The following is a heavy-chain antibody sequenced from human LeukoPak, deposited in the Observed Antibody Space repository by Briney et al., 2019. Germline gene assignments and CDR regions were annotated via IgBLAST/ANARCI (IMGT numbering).Heavy chain of an antibody. J-gene: IGHJ5*02. V-gene: IGHV4-34*01. CDR1: GGSFSGYY. D-gene: IGHD5-12*01. CDR3: ARDRAVGGYDFRWFDP. CDR2: INHSGST. Sequence: SETLSLTCAVYGGSFSGYYWSWIRQPPGKGLEWIGEINHSGSTNYNPSLKSRVTISVDTSKNQFSLKLSSVTAADTAVYYCARDRAVGGYDFRWFDPWGQGTLVTVSS.